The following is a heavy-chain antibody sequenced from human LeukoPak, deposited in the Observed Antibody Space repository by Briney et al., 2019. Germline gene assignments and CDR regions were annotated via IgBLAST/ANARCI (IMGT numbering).Heavy chain of an antibody. J-gene: IGHJ4*02. CDR1: GGTFSSYA. CDR2: IIPIFGTA. CDR3: ARGHSSGPGDY. D-gene: IGHD6-19*01. Sequence: GASVKVSCKASGGTFSSYAISWVRQAPGQGLEWMGRIIPIFGTANYAQKFQGRVTITTDESTSTAYMELSSLRSEDTAVYYCARGHSSGPGDYWGQGALVTVSS. V-gene: IGHV1-69*05.